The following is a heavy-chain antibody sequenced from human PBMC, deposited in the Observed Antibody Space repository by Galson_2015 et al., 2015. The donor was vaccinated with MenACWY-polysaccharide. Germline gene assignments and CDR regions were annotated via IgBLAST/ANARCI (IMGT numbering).Heavy chain of an antibody. D-gene: IGHD1-14*01. V-gene: IGHV4-4*07. CDR3: ARGSRETYNGMLDYYFDY. CDR2: IYTSGST. Sequence: ETLSLTCTVPGGSISSYYWSWIRQPAGKGLEWIGRIYTSGSTNYNPSLKSRVTMSVDTSKNQFSLKLSSVTAADTAVYYCARGSRETYNGMLDYYFDYWGQGTLVTVSS. CDR1: GGSISSYY. J-gene: IGHJ4*02.